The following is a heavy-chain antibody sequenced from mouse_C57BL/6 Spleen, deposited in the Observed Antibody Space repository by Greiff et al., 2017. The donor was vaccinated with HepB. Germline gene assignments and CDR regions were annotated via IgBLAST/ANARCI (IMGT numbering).Heavy chain of an antibody. CDR1: GFTFSSYA. J-gene: IGHJ3*01. CDR2: ISDGGSYT. V-gene: IGHV5-4*01. Sequence: DVQLVESGGGLVKPGGSLKLSCAASGFTFSSYAMSWVRQTPEKRLEWVATISDGGSYTYYPDNVKGRFTISRDNAKNNLYLQMSHLKSEDTAMYYCARGVDGYPWFAYWGQGTLVTVSA. D-gene: IGHD2-3*01. CDR3: ARGVDGYPWFAY.